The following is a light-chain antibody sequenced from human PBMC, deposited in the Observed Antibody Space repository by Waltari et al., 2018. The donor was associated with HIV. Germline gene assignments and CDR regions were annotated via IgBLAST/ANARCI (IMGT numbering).Light chain of an antibody. V-gene: IGLV2-8*01. CDR3: SSYAGNYNLV. CDR2: EVY. Sequence: QSALTQPPSASGSPGQSVTISCPRTSSDIGGYDFVSWFQQHPGKAPKLVIYEVYKRPSGVPDRFSGSKSGNTASLTVSGLQAEDEAYYHCSSYAGNYNLVFGGGTKLTVL. J-gene: IGLJ3*02. CDR1: SSDIGGYDF.